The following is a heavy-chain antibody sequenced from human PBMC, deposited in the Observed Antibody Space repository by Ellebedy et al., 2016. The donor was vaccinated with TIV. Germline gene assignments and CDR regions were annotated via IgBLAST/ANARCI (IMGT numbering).Heavy chain of an antibody. J-gene: IGHJ1*01. CDR1: GFTFSNYA. Sequence: GESLKISCAASGFTFSNYAMAWVRQAPGRGLEWVSAIGPWTDYTFYANSVKGRFTFSRDNSKNTLYLQMNSLRAEDTAVYYCARDPPDPYSSTKYFQHWGQGTLVTVSS. CDR2: IGPWTDYT. V-gene: IGHV3-23*01. CDR3: ARDPPDPYSSTKYFQH. D-gene: IGHD6-19*01.